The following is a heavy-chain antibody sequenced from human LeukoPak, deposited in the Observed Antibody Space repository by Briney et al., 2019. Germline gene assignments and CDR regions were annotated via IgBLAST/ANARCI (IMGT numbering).Heavy chain of an antibody. CDR2: ISGSGGST. Sequence: GGSLRLSCAASGFTFSSYAMSWVRQAPGKGLEWVSAISGSGGSTYYADSVKGRFTISRDNSKNTLYLQMNSLRAEDTAVYYCAKDADILTGYYTYDYWRQGTLVTVSS. CDR3: AKDADILTGYYTYDY. D-gene: IGHD3-9*01. CDR1: GFTFSSYA. V-gene: IGHV3-23*01. J-gene: IGHJ4*02.